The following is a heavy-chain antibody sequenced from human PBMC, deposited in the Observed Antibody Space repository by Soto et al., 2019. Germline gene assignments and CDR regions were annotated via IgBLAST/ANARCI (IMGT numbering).Heavy chain of an antibody. D-gene: IGHD5-12*01. J-gene: IGHJ4*02. CDR2: LHHGGST. V-gene: IGHV4-4*02. Sequence: SDTLSLTFDVSRYSINNNNWWSWVRQPPGGGLEWIGELHHGGSTNYNPSLESRVTFSVDISKNQFFLKLSSVTAADTAVYYCTKNSAYALDYWGQGTLVTVSS. CDR1: RYSINNNNW. CDR3: TKNSAYALDY.